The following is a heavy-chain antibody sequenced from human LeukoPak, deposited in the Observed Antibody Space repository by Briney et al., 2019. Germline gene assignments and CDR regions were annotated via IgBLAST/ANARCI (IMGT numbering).Heavy chain of an antibody. J-gene: IGHJ5*02. CDR2: IDSDGST. CDR3: ARDQRSESYYPWGWFDP. V-gene: IGHV3-66*02. CDR1: GFAFSTNY. D-gene: IGHD1-26*01. Sequence: GGSLSLSCAASGFAFSTNYLSWVRQAPGKGLEGVSVIDSDGSTYYTDSVKGRFTIPRDNSKNTLYLQMNSLRPEDTAVYYCARDQRSESYYPWGWFDPWGQGTLVTVSS.